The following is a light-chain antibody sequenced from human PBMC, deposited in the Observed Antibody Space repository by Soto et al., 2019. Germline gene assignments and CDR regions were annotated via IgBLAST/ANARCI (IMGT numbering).Light chain of an antibody. CDR1: QSISSW. Sequence: DSQMTQYPSTLSASVGDRVTITCRASQSISSWLAWYQQKPGKAPKILISKASTLPSGVPPRFSGSGSGTEFTLTISSLQPDDFATYYCQQYESYPMTFGGGTKVDIK. CDR2: KAS. V-gene: IGKV1-5*03. CDR3: QQYESYPMT. J-gene: IGKJ4*01.